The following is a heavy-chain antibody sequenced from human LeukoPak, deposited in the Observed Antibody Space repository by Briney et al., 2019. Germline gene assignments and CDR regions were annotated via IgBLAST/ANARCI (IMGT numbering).Heavy chain of an antibody. CDR2: INHSGST. Sequence: SETLSLTCAVYGGSFSGYYWSWIRQPPGKGLEWIGAINHSGSTNYNPSLKSRVTISVDTSKNQFSLKLSSVTAADTAVYYCASEGYYDILTDLYYMDVWGKGTTVTVSS. CDR1: GGSFSGYY. D-gene: IGHD3-9*01. V-gene: IGHV4-34*01. J-gene: IGHJ6*03. CDR3: ASEGYYDILTDLYYMDV.